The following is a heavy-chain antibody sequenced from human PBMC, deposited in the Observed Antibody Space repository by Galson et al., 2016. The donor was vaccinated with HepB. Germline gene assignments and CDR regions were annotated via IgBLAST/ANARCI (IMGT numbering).Heavy chain of an antibody. Sequence: SLRLSCAASGFTFSSYAMSWVRQAPGKGLEWVSAISGSGGSTYYADSVKGRFTISRDNSKNTLYLQMNSLRAEDTAVYYCAKASGYSNTWMNYWGQGTLVTVSS. D-gene: IGHD4-11*01. J-gene: IGHJ4*02. V-gene: IGHV3-23*01. CDR3: AKASGYSNTWMNY. CDR1: GFTFSSYA. CDR2: ISGSGGST.